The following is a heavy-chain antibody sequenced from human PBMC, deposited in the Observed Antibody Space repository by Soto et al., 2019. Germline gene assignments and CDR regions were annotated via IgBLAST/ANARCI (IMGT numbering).Heavy chain of an antibody. CDR1: GGTFSSYA. CDR2: IIPIFGTA. D-gene: IGHD5-12*01. Sequence: QVQLVQSGAEVKKPGSSVKVSCKASGGTFSSYAISWVRQAPGQGLEWMGGIIPIFGTANYAQKFQGRVTITGDESTSTAYMELSSLRSEDTAVYYCARTPYSGYDWGDYYYYGMDVWGQGTTVTVSS. CDR3: ARTPYSGYDWGDYYYYGMDV. V-gene: IGHV1-69*01. J-gene: IGHJ6*02.